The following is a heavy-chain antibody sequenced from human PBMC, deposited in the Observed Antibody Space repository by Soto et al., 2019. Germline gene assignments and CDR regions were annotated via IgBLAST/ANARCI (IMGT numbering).Heavy chain of an antibody. CDR1: GGSISSGGYY. Sequence: PSETLSLTCTVSGGSISSGGYYWSWIRQHPGKGLEWIGYIYYSGSTYYNPSLKSRVIISVDTSKNQFSLKLSSVTAADTAMYYCAREYSTSSGDYWGQGTLVTVSS. CDR3: AREYSTSSGDY. V-gene: IGHV4-31*03. CDR2: IYYSGST. J-gene: IGHJ4*02. D-gene: IGHD6-6*01.